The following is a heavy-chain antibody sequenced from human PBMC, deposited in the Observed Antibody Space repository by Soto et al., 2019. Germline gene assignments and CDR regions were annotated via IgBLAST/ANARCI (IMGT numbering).Heavy chain of an antibody. CDR2: IYHSGST. CDR1: GGSISSGGYS. J-gene: IGHJ3*02. Sequence: QLQLQESGSGLVKPSQTLSLTCAVSGGSISSGGYSWSWIRQPPGKGLEWIGYIYHSGSTYYNPSLKSRVTISVDRSKNQFSLKLSSVTAADTAVYYCATGITIFGVVSGDAFDIWGQGTMVTVSS. CDR3: ATGITIFGVVSGDAFDI. V-gene: IGHV4-30-2*01. D-gene: IGHD3-3*01.